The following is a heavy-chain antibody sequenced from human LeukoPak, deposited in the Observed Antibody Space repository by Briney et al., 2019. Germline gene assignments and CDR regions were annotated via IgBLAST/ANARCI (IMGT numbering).Heavy chain of an antibody. D-gene: IGHD6-6*01. Sequence: GGSLRLSCAASGFTFSSYSMNWVRQAPGKGLEWVSSISSSSSYIYYADSVKGRFTISRDNAKNQLSLKLRSVTTSDTAVYYCARVASSSAGGVDYWGQGTLVAVSS. CDR2: ISSSSSYI. V-gene: IGHV3-21*01. J-gene: IGHJ4*02. CDR1: GFTFSSYS. CDR3: ARVASSSAGGVDY.